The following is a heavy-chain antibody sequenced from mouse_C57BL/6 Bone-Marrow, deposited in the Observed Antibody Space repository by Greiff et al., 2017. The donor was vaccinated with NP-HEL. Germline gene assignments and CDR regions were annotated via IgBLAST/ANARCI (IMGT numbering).Heavy chain of an antibody. CDR3: ARSDAMDY. CDR1: GYSFTDYN. CDR2: INPKYGTT. V-gene: IGHV1-39*01. J-gene: IGHJ4*01. Sequence: EVKLQESGPELVKPGASVKISCKASGYSFTDYNMNWVKQSHGKSLEWIGVINPKYGTTSYNQKFKGKATLTVDQSSSTSYMQLNSLTSEDSAVYYCARSDAMDYWGQGTSVTVSS.